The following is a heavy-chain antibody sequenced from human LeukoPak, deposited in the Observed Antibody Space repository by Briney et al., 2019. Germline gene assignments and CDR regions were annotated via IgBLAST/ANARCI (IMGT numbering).Heavy chain of an antibody. CDR3: ARAMRSGYDY. D-gene: IGHD5-12*01. Sequence: GGSLRHSGAASGFTFRNCGMNWGRLASGKRLEWVSYISSSSGFMYSADSVKVRFTISRDNAENSLYLQMNSLRDEDTAVYYCARAMRSGYDYWGPGTVVTDSS. CDR2: ISSSSGFM. V-gene: IGHV3-48*02. J-gene: IGHJ4*02. CDR1: GFTFRNCG.